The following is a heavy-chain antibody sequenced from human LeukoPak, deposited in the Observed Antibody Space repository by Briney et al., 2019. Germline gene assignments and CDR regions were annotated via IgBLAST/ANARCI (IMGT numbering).Heavy chain of an antibody. V-gene: IGHV1-2*02. Sequence: ASVKVSCKASGYTLTDYYMHWVRQAPGQGLEWMGWINPKNGGTNYAQKFQGRVTMTGDTSISTAYMEVSSLRSDDTAVYYCARSYSYDSSGYYGAKWGQGTLVTVSS. J-gene: IGHJ4*02. D-gene: IGHD3-22*01. CDR1: GYTLTDYY. CDR3: ARSYSYDSSGYYGAK. CDR2: INPKNGGT.